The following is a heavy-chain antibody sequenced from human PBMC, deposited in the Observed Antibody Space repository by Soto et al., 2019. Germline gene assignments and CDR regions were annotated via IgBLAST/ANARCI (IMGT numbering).Heavy chain of an antibody. CDR1: GYTFTSYY. D-gene: IGHD5-12*01. CDR2: INPSGGST. V-gene: IGHV1-46*01. Sequence: ASVKVSCKASGYTFTSYYMHWVRQAPGQGLEWMGIINPSGGSTSYAQKFQGRVTMTRDTSTSTVYMELSSLRSEDTAVYYCARDRGEEVATMTYYYYYGMDVWGQGTTVTVSS. CDR3: ARDRGEEVATMTYYYYYGMDV. J-gene: IGHJ6*02.